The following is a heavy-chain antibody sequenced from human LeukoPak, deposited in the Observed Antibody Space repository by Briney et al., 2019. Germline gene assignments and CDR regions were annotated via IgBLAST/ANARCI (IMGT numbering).Heavy chain of an antibody. CDR2: ITWNSHSI. D-gene: IGHD2-2*01. CDR1: GFTFSSYA. CDR3: AKDISVGIVAEPVAMVSPLDV. V-gene: IGHV3-9*01. Sequence: GGSLRLSCAASGFTFSSYAMSWVRQAPGKGLEWVSGITWNSHSIAYADSVKGRFTISRDNAKNSLYLQMNSLRAEDTALYYCAKDISVGIVAEPVAMVSPLDVWGQGTMVTVSS. J-gene: IGHJ3*01.